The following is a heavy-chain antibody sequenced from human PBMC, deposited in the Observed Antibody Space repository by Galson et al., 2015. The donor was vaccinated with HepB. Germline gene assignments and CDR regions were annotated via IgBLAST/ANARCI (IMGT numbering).Heavy chain of an antibody. V-gene: IGHV4-59*01. Sequence: TLSLTCTVSGGSISSYYWSWIRQPPGKGLEWIGYIYYSGSTNYNPSLKSRVTISVDTSKNQFSLKLSSVTAADTAVYYCARVYGQQLVLDYWGQGTLVTVSS. CDR1: GGSISSYY. CDR3: ARVYGQQLVLDY. D-gene: IGHD6-13*01. J-gene: IGHJ4*02. CDR2: IYYSGST.